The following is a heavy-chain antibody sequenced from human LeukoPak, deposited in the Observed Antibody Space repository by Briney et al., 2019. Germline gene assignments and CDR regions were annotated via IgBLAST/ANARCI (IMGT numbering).Heavy chain of an antibody. D-gene: IGHD1-26*01. CDR1: GYTFTSYY. CDR2: INPSGGST. Sequence: ASVKVSCKASGYTFTSYYMHWVRQAPGQGLEWMGIINPSGGSTSYAQKFQGRVTMTRDTSTSTVYMELSSLRSEDTAVYYCARDLAGWGSYEYYFDYWGQGTLVTVSS. J-gene: IGHJ4*02. V-gene: IGHV1-46*01. CDR3: ARDLAGWGSYEYYFDY.